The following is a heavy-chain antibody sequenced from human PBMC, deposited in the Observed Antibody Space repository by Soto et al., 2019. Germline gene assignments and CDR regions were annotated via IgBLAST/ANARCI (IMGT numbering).Heavy chain of an antibody. V-gene: IGHV1-69*13. Sequence: GASVKVSCKASGGTFSSYAISWVRQAPGQGLEWMGGIIPIFGTANYAQKFQGRVTITADESTSTAYMELSSLRSEDTAVYYCARVGYYDFWSGYYGMDVWGQGTTVTSP. CDR3: ARVGYYDFWSGYYGMDV. D-gene: IGHD3-3*01. CDR1: GGTFSSYA. CDR2: IIPIFGTA. J-gene: IGHJ6*02.